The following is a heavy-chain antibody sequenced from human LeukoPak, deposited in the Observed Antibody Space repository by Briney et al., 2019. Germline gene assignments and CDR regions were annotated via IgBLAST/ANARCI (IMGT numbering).Heavy chain of an antibody. J-gene: IGHJ4*02. V-gene: IGHV3-7*01. CDR3: ARGVQWLLYYFDY. Sequence: GGSLRLSCAASGFTFSSYWMSWVRQAPGKGLEWVANIKQDGSEKYYVDSVKGRFIISRKNAKNSLFLQMNSLRAEDTAVYYCARGVQWLLYYFDYWGQGTLVTVSS. CDR1: GFTFSSYW. CDR2: IKQDGSEK. D-gene: IGHD3-22*01.